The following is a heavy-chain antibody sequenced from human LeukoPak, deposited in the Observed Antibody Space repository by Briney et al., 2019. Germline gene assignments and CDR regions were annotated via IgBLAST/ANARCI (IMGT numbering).Heavy chain of an antibody. Sequence: SQTLSLTCDVSGGSISSGGYSWSWIRQPPGKGLEWIGYIYHSGSTYYNPSLKSRVTISVDRSKNQFSLKLSSVTAADTAVYYCARVDIVATIIDYWGQGTLVAVSS. J-gene: IGHJ4*02. CDR2: IYHSGST. CDR3: ARVDIVATIIDY. CDR1: GGSISSGGYS. D-gene: IGHD5-12*01. V-gene: IGHV4-30-2*01.